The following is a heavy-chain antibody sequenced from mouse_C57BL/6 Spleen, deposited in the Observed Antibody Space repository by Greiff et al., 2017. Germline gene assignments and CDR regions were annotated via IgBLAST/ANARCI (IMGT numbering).Heavy chain of an antibody. J-gene: IGHJ2*01. CDR2: IYPGDGVT. CDR3: AREGVTGRLFDY. V-gene: IGHV1-80*01. CDR1: GYAFSSYW. D-gene: IGHD2-12*01. Sequence: QVQLQQSGAELVKPGASVKISCKASGYAFSSYWMNWVKQRPGKGLEWIGQIYPGDGVTNYNGKFKGKATLTADKSSRTAYMQLSSLTSEDSAVYFCAREGVTGRLFDYWGQGTTLTVSS.